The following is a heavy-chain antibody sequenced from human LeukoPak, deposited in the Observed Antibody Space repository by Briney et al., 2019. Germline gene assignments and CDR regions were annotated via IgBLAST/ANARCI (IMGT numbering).Heavy chain of an antibody. CDR1: GFTFSSYS. V-gene: IGHV3-21*01. CDR3: ASSGQLHYFDY. CDR2: ISSSSSYI. J-gene: IGHJ4*02. Sequence: PGGSLRLSCAASGFTFSSYSMNWVRQAPGKGLEWVSSISSSSSYIYYADSVKGRFTISRDNAKNSLYLQMNSLRAEDTAVYYCASSGQLHYFDYWGQGTLVTVSS. D-gene: IGHD4-23*01.